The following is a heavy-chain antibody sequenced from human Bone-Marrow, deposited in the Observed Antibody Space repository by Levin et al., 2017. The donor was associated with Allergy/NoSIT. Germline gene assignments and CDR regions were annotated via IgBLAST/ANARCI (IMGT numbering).Heavy chain of an antibody. Sequence: GGSLRLSCAASGFTFRVYGMHWVRQAPGKGLEWVAVIWYDGSNKNYADSVKGRFTISRDNSKNTLYLQINSLRDEDTAVYYCARDPPYSKPYYYGIDVWGQGTTVTVS. CDR1: GFTFRVYG. D-gene: IGHD4-11*01. CDR3: ARDPPYSKPYYYGIDV. V-gene: IGHV3-33*01. CDR2: IWYDGSNK. J-gene: IGHJ6*02.